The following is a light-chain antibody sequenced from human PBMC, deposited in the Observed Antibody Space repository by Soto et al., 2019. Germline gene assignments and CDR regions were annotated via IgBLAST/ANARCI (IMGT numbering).Light chain of an antibody. CDR1: QSISSW. CDR2: KAS. V-gene: IGKV1-5*03. CDR3: QQYYNTPLT. J-gene: IGKJ4*01. Sequence: DIQMTQSPSTLSASVGDRVTITCRASQSISSWLAWYQQKPGKAPKLLIYKASSLESGVPSRFSGSGSGTDFTLTISSLQAEDVAVYYCQQYYNTPLTFGGGTKVDNK.